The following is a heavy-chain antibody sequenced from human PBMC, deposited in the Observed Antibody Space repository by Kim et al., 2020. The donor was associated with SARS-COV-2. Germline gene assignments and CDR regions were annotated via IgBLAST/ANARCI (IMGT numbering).Heavy chain of an antibody. V-gene: IGHV4-61*02. J-gene: IGHJ4*02. D-gene: IGHD3-10*01. Sequence: SETLSLTCTVSGGSISSGSYYWSWIRQPAGKGLEWIGRIYTSGSTNYNPSLKSRVTISVDTSKNQFSLKLSSVTAADTAVYYCARTDSGSYGGFDYWGQGTLATVSS. CDR2: IYTSGST. CDR3: ARTDSGSYGGFDY. CDR1: GGSISSGSYY.